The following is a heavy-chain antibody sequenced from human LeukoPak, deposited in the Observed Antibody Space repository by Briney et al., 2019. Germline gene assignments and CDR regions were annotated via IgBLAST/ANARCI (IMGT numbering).Heavy chain of an antibody. CDR3: ARIGTSGYDYAPTDDYYYYYGMDV. CDR2: INTNTGNP. D-gene: IGHD5-12*01. CDR1: GYTFTSYA. Sequence: GASVKVSCKASGYTFTSYAMNWVRQAPGQGLEWMRWINTNTGNPTYAQGFTGRFVFSLDTSVSTAYLQISSLKAEDTAVYYCARIGTSGYDYAPTDDYYYYYGMDVWGQGTTVTVSS. V-gene: IGHV7-4-1*02. J-gene: IGHJ6*02.